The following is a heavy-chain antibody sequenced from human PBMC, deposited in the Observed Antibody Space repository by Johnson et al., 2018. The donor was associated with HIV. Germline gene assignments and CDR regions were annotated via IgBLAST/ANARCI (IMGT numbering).Heavy chain of an antibody. J-gene: IGHJ3*02. CDR1: GFTFSSYA. Sequence: QEKLVESGGGVVQPGRSLRLSCAASGFTFSSYAMHWVRQAPGKGLEWVAVISYDGSNTYYADSVKGRFTISRDNSKNTLYLQMNSLRAEDTAVYYCARERGRIAADAFDIWGQGTMVTVSS. V-gene: IGHV3-30*04. D-gene: IGHD6-13*01. CDR3: ARERGRIAADAFDI. CDR2: ISYDGSNT.